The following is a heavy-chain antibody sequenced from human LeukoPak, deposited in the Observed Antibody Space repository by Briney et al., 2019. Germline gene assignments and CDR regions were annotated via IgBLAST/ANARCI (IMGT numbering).Heavy chain of an antibody. D-gene: IGHD3/OR15-3a*01. J-gene: IGHJ3*02. CDR1: GFSFSDYY. Sequence: GGSLSLSCAASGFSFSDYYMSWIRQAPGKGLEWVSYIDGIGVPVYYADSVKGRFTISRDNAKNSLYLQMNSLRAEDTATYYCARDHRLSIFGLVGSKNAFDIWGQGTMVTVSS. V-gene: IGHV3-11*04. CDR3: ARDHRLSIFGLVGSKNAFDI. CDR2: IDGIGVPV.